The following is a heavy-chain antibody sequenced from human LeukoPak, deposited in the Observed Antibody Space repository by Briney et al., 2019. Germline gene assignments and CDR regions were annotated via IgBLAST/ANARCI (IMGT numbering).Heavy chain of an antibody. J-gene: IGHJ4*02. CDR2: IRYEGSNK. CDR3: AKSYYGG. V-gene: IGHV3-30*02. CDR1: GFTFSSYG. Sequence: PGGSLRLSCAASGFTFSSYGMHWVRQAPGKGLEWVAFIRYEGSNKYYADSVKGRFTISRDNSKNTLFLQMNSLRAEDTAVYYCAKSYYGGWGQGTLVTVSS. D-gene: IGHD3-10*01.